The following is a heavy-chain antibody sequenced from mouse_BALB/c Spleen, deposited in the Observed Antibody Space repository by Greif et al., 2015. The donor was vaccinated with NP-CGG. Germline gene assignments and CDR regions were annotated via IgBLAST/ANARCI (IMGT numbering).Heavy chain of an antibody. J-gene: IGHJ3*01. CDR2: IDPANGNT. V-gene: IGHV14-3*02. Sequence: EVQLVESGAELVKPGASVKLSCTASGFNIKDTYMHWVKQRPEQGLEWIGRIDPANGNTKYDPKFQGKATITADTSSNTAYLQLSSLTSEDTAVYYCARSGYDYDGFAYWGQGTLVTVSA. CDR1: GFNIKDTY. CDR3: ARSGYDYDGFAY. D-gene: IGHD2-4*01.